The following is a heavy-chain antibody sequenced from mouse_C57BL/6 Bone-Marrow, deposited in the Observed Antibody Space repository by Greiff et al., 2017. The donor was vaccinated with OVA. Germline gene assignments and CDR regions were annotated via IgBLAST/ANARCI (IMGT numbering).Heavy chain of an antibody. CDR2: IYPGDGDP. CDR3: ARDYYCSRGDY. J-gene: IGHJ2*01. Sequence: VQLQQSGPELVKPGASVKISCKASGYAFSSSWMNWVKPRPGQGLEWLGRIYPGDGDPNYNGKFKGKATLTADNSASTDSMQLSSLTSEDSAVYVCARDYYCSRGDYWGQGTTLTVSS. CDR1: GYAFSSSW. V-gene: IGHV1-82*01. D-gene: IGHD1-1*01.